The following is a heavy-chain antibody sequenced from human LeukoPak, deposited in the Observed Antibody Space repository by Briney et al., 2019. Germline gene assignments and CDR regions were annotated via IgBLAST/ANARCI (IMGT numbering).Heavy chain of an antibody. J-gene: IGHJ3*02. CDR1: GYTFTSYG. Sequence: ASVKVSFKASGYTFTSYGISWVRQAPGQGLEWMGWISVYNGNTTYAHKLSGRVTITTETSTSTAYMELRSLRSDDTAVYYCARLYNWNYHAFDIWGQGTMVTVSS. V-gene: IGHV1-18*01. CDR3: ARLYNWNYHAFDI. D-gene: IGHD1-7*01. CDR2: ISVYNGNT.